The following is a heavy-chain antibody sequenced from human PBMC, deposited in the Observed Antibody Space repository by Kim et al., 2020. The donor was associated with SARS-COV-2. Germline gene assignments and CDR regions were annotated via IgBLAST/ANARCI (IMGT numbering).Heavy chain of an antibody. CDR1: GGSISSYY. CDR3: ARDHREWLQYTANWYFDL. Sequence: SETLSLTCTVSGGSISSYYWSWIRQPPGKGLEWIGYNYYSGSTNYNPSLKSRVTISVDTSKNHVALKLSSVTAEDTAVYYCARDHREWLQYTANWYFDLWGRCTLVTVSS. V-gene: IGHV4-59*01. D-gene: IGHD3-3*01. CDR2: NYYSGST. J-gene: IGHJ2*01.